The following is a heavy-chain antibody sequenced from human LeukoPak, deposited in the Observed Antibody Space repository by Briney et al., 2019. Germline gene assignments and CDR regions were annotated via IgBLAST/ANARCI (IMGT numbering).Heavy chain of an antibody. V-gene: IGHV4-59*01. CDR3: ARDKGPYWYFDL. CDR2: IYNSGST. J-gene: IGHJ2*01. CDR1: DGSISSYY. Sequence: SETLSLTCTVSDGSISSYYWNWIRQPPGKGLEWIGNIYNSGSTDYNPSLKSRVTISVNLSKNQISLKLTSVTAADTAAYYCARDKGPYWYFDLWGRGTLVTVSS.